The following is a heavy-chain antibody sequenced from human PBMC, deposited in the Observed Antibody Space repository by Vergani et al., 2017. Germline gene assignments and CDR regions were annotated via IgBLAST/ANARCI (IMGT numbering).Heavy chain of an antibody. V-gene: IGHV3-33*01. CDR1: GFTFSSYG. Sequence: QVQLVESGGGVVQPGRSLRLSCAASGFTFSSYGMHWVRQAPGKGLEWVAVIWYDGSDKYYAESVKGRFTISRDNSKNTLYLQINSLRAEDTAVYYCARAYGRYDWFDYWGQRTLVTVSS. CDR3: ARAYGRYDWFDY. CDR2: IWYDGSDK. J-gene: IGHJ4*01. D-gene: IGHD1-20*01.